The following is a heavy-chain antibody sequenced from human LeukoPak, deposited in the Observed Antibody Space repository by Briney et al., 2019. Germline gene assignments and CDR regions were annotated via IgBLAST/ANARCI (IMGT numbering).Heavy chain of an antibody. V-gene: IGHV3-74*01. CDR2: TNRDGSST. CDR3: ASGLLFYYGSGSYYESGDNYYYYGMDV. Sequence: GGSLRLSCAASGFTFSSYWMHWVRQAPGKGPVWVARTNRDGSSTAYADSVKGRFTISRDNAKNSLYLQMNSLRAEDTAVYYCASGLLFYYGSGSYYESGDNYYYYGMDVWGKGTTVTVSS. CDR1: GFTFSSYW. J-gene: IGHJ6*04. D-gene: IGHD3-10*01.